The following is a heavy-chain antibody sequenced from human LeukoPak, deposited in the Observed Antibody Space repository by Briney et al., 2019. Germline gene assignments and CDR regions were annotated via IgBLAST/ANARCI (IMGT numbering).Heavy chain of an antibody. J-gene: IGHJ4*02. CDR2: IHYSGST. D-gene: IGHD1-14*01. CDR3: ATLTQSL. CDR1: GGSISSSSYY. V-gene: IGHV4-39*07. Sequence: SETLSLTCTVSGGSISSSSYYWGWIRQPPGKGLEWIGSIHYSGSTYYNPSLKSRVTISVDTSKNQFSLKLSSVTAADTAVYYCATLTQSLWGQGTLVTVSS.